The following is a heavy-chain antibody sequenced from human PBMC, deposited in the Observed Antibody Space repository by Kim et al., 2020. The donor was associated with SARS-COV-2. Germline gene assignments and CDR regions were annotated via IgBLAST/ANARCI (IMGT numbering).Heavy chain of an antibody. CDR1: GFTFSSYA. CDR3: ARDKAVRGVTTNYYYYGMDV. CDR2: ISYDGSNK. J-gene: IGHJ6*02. Sequence: GGSLRLSCAASGFTFSSYAMHWVRQAPGKGLEWVAVISYDGSNKYYADSVKGRFTISRDNSKNTLYLQMNSLRAEDTAVYYCARDKAVRGVTTNYYYYGMDVWGQGTTVTVSS. V-gene: IGHV3-30*04. D-gene: IGHD3-10*01.